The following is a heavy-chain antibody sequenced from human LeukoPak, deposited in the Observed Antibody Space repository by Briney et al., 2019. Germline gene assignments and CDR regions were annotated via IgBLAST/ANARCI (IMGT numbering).Heavy chain of an antibody. CDR1: GGSISSSYYY. CDR3: ARGPGYCSGGSCPP. J-gene: IGHJ5*02. Sequence: SETLSLTCTVSGGSISSSYYYWGWIRQPPGKGLEWIGSIYYSGSTYYNPSLKSRVTISVDTSKNQFSLKLSSVTAADTAVYYCARGPGYCSGGSCPPWGQGTLVTVSS. D-gene: IGHD2-15*01. CDR2: IYYSGST. V-gene: IGHV4-39*01.